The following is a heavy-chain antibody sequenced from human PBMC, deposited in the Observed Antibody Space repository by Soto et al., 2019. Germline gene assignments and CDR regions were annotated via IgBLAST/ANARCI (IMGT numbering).Heavy chain of an antibody. CDR3: ATSPGNYYYDSSGYYYFDY. CDR2: IDPSDSYT. V-gene: IGHV5-10-1*01. Sequence: GESLNISCKGSGYSFTSYGISWVLQMPGKGLEWMGRIDPSDSYTNYSPSFQGHVTISADKSISTAYLQWSSLKASDTAMYYCATSPGNYYYDSSGYYYFDYWGQGTLVTVSS. D-gene: IGHD3-22*01. J-gene: IGHJ4*02. CDR1: GYSFTSYG.